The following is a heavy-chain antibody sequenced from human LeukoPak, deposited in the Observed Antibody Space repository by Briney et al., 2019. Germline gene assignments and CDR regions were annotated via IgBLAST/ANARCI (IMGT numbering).Heavy chain of an antibody. Sequence: SETLSLTCTVSGGSISSYYWSWIRQPPGKGLEWIGYIYYSGSTNYNPSLKSRVTMSVDMSKNQFSLKLSSVTAADTAVYYCARTPHRGGFDSWGQGTLATVSS. CDR1: GGSISSYY. J-gene: IGHJ4*02. V-gene: IGHV4-59*01. CDR3: ARTPHRGGFDS. CDR2: IYYSGST. D-gene: IGHD3-16*01.